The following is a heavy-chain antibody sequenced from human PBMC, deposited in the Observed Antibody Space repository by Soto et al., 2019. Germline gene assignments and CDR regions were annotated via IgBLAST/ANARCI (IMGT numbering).Heavy chain of an antibody. V-gene: IGHV4-31*01. J-gene: IGHJ2*01. CDR3: ARDRVRGTVTKGYYWFFDL. CDR2: IYYSGST. Sequence: QVQLQESGPGLVKPSQTLSLTCTVSGGSISSGDYYWIWIRQHPGKGLEWIGYIYYSGSTYYNPSLESPLTLSVDTSKNQFSLELSSVTAAETSVYYCARDRVRGTVTKGYYWFFDLWGPGTLVIVSA. D-gene: IGHD4-17*01. CDR1: GGSISSGDYY.